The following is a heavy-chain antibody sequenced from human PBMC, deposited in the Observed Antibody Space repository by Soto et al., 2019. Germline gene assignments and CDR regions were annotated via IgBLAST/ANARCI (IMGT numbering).Heavy chain of an antibody. Sequence: EVQLVESGGGLVQPGGSLRLSCAASGFTLSTYWMHWVRQAPGKGLVWVSRINNDASTTNYADAVKGRFTISRDNAKNTLYLQMNSLTAEDTAVYYCARVARGAWGVFDHWGQGTLVTVSS. CDR3: ARVARGAWGVFDH. CDR2: INNDASTT. J-gene: IGHJ4*02. CDR1: GFTLSTYW. V-gene: IGHV3-74*01. D-gene: IGHD3-16*01.